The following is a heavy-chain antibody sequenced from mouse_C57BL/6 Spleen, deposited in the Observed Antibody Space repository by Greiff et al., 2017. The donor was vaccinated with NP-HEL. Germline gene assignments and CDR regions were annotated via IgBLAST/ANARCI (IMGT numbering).Heavy chain of an antibody. Sequence: EVQLQQSGPELVKPGASVKISCKASGYTFTDYYMNWVKQSHGKSLEWIGDINPNNGGTSYNQKFKGKATLTVDKSSSTAYMELRSLTSEDSAVYYCARVFYYGSNHWYFDVWGTGTTVTVSS. J-gene: IGHJ1*03. CDR3: ARVFYYGSNHWYFDV. CDR2: INPNNGGT. V-gene: IGHV1-26*01. CDR1: GYTFTDYY. D-gene: IGHD1-1*01.